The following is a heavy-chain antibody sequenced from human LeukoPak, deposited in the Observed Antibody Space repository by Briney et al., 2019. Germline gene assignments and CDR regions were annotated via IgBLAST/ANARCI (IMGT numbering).Heavy chain of an antibody. CDR2: ISAYNGNS. CDR1: GFTFTSYG. D-gene: IGHD6-19*01. Sequence: GASVKVSCKASGFTFTSYGISWVRQAPGQGLEWVGWISAYNGNSNYAEKFQGRVTMTTDTSTSTAYMDVRSLRFDDTAVYYCARDPSNSSGSYVLFDYWGQGTLVTVSS. J-gene: IGHJ4*02. V-gene: IGHV1-18*01. CDR3: ARDPSNSSGSYVLFDY.